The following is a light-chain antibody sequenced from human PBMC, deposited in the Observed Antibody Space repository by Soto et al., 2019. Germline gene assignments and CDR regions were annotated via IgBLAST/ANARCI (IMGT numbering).Light chain of an antibody. J-gene: IGKJ4*02. CDR1: QTVSSN. CDR3: QQHNNCPLT. V-gene: IGKV3-15*01. CDR2: AAS. Sequence: EIVMTQSPATLSVSPGEGATLSCRASQTVSSNLAWYQQKPGQAPRLLIYAASTRATGLPARFSGSGSGTEFTLTISSLQSEDFAVYYCQQHNNCPLTFGGGTKVEIK.